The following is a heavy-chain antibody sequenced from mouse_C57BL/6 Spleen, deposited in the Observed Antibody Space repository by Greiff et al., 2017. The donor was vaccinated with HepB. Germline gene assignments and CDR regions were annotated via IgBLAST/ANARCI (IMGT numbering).Heavy chain of an antibody. D-gene: IGHD1-1*01. V-gene: IGHV1-55*01. CDR3: ARRNYGSSPCDY. CDR2: IYPGTGSN. CDR1: GYTFTSYW. J-gene: IGHJ2*01. Sequence: QVQLQQPGAELVKPGASVKMSCKASGYTFTSYWIPWVKQRPGQGLEWIGDIYPGTGSNNYNEKFKSKATLTVDTSSSTAYMQRSSLTSEDSAVYYCARRNYGSSPCDYGGQGTTLTVSP.